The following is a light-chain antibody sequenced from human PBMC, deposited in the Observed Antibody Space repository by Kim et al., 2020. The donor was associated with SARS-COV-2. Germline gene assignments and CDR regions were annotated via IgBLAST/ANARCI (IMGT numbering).Light chain of an antibody. Sequence: GQSVTISCTGTSSDVGCYNYVSWYQHHPGKAPKLMIYDVTKRPSGVPDRFSGSKSGNTASLTVSGLQAEDEADYYCGSYVGNNNFVFGTGTKVTVL. V-gene: IGLV2-8*01. J-gene: IGLJ1*01. CDR1: SSDVGCYNY. CDR3: GSYVGNNNFV. CDR2: DVT.